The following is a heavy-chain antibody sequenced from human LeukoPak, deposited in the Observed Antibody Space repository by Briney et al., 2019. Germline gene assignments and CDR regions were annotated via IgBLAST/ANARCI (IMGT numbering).Heavy chain of an antibody. J-gene: IGHJ4*02. CDR1: GFTFSDYY. V-gene: IGHV3-11*04. CDR2: ISFGGSTI. Sequence: GRSLRLSCAASGFTFSDYYMSWIRQAPGKGLEWVSYISFGGSTIPYADSVKGRFTISRDNAKNSLYLQMNSLRAEDTAMYYCAKDGRSSSSGFDYWGQGTLVTVSS. CDR3: AKDGRSSSSGFDY. D-gene: IGHD6-6*01.